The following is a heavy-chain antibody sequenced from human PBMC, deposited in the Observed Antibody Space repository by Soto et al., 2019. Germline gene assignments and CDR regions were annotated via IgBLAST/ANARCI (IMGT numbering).Heavy chain of an antibody. Sequence: GESLKISCEGSGYSFPDYWIGWVRQMPGKGLEWMGVVYPGDSDIRYSPSFQGHVTISADKSISTAYLQWSSLKASDTAMYYCARGSRYYCDSSDHVPDYWGQGTLVTVSS. CDR2: VYPGDSDI. D-gene: IGHD3-22*01. V-gene: IGHV5-51*01. J-gene: IGHJ4*02. CDR3: ARGSRYYCDSSDHVPDY. CDR1: GYSFPDYW.